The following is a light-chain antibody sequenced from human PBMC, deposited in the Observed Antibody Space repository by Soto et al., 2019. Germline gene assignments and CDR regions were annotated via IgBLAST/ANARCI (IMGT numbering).Light chain of an antibody. J-gene: IGKJ3*01. V-gene: IGKV3-15*01. CDR1: QRVNLN. Sequence: EIMMTQSQGTQSVSTGEGATLACTASQRVNLNLSWYQQKPGQPPRLLLYGASTRATGIPVRFRGSGSGTEFTPTTSRLQSEDPSVYYCPPYHSWPRGTFGPGTKVEVK. CDR3: PPYHSWPRGT. CDR2: GAS.